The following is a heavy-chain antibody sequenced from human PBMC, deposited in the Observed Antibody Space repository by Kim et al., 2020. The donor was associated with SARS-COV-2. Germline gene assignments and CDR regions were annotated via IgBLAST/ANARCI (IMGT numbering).Heavy chain of an antibody. J-gene: IGHJ4*02. V-gene: IGHV4-59*08. CDR2: IYYSGST. CDR3: ARRVAVVGPPFDY. Sequence: SETLSLTCTVSGGSISSYYWSWIRQPPGKGLEWIGYIYYSGSTNYNPSLKSRVTISVDTSKNQFSLKLSSVTAADTAVYYCARRVAVVGPPFDYWGQGTLVTVSS. CDR1: GGSISSYY. D-gene: IGHD6-19*01.